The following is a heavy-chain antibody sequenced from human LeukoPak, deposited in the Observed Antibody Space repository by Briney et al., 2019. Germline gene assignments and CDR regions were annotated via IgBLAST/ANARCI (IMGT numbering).Heavy chain of an antibody. CDR1: GGSFSGYY. CDR3: AWTTVTTSKGIFVY. V-gene: IGHV4-34*01. CDR2: INHSGST. Sequence: PSETLSLTCAVYGGSFSGYYWSWIRQPPGKGLEWIGEINHSGSTNYNPSHKSRVTISVDTSKNQFSLKLSSVTAADTAVYYCAWTTVTTSKGIFVYWGQGTLVTVSS. D-gene: IGHD4-17*01. J-gene: IGHJ4*02.